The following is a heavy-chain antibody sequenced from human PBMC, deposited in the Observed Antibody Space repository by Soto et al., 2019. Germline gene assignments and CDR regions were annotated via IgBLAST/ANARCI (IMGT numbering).Heavy chain of an antibody. J-gene: IGHJ5*02. D-gene: IGHD3-3*01. CDR2: VNHSGTT. CDR3: ARGWRFDP. CDR1: GGSFSAYQ. Sequence: SETLSLTCAVSGGSFSAYQWSWVRQTPGQGLEWIGEVNHSGTTRYNPSLKSRVTMSADSSKKQFSLKLTSVTAADSAIYYCARGWRFDPWGQGTQVTVSS. V-gene: IGHV4-34*01.